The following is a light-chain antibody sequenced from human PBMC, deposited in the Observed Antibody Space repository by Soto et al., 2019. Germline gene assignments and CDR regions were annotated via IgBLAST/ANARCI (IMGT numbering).Light chain of an antibody. J-gene: IGKJ3*01. CDR1: QSVSSN. Sequence: EIVMTQSPATLSVSPGERATLSCRASQSVSSNLAWYQQKTGPAPRLLIYGASTRATGIPARFSGSGSGTEFTLTISSLQSEDFAVYYCQQYNNWPPFTFGPGTKVDIK. CDR3: QQYNNWPPFT. CDR2: GAS. V-gene: IGKV3-15*01.